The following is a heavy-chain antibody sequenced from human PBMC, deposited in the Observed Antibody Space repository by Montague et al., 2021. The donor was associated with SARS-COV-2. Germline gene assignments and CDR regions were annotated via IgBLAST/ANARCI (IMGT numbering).Heavy chain of an antibody. CDR3: ARVNVFIAAAGARIGYYYYYVMDV. CDR2: IKQDGSEK. CDR1: GFTFSSYW. J-gene: IGHJ6*02. D-gene: IGHD6-13*01. Sequence: SLRLSLSASGFTFSSYWMSWVRQAPGKGLEWVANIKQDGSEKYYVDSVKGRFTISRDNAKNSLYPQMNSLRAEDTAVYYCARVNVFIAAAGARIGYYYYYVMDVWGQGTTVTVSS. V-gene: IGHV3-7*01.